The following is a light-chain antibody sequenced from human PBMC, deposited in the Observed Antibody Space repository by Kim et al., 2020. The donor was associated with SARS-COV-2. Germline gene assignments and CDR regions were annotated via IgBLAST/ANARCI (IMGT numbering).Light chain of an antibody. CDR3: QVWDSSSDHRVV. CDR2: YDS. J-gene: IGLJ2*01. Sequence: PGRQARFSWWGNSMGSKVGTWYQQKSGQAPILVIYYDSDRPSGIPERFSGSNSGNTATLTINRVEAWDEADYYCQVWDSSSDHRVVFGGGTKLTVL. CDR1: SMGSKV. V-gene: IGLV3-21*04.